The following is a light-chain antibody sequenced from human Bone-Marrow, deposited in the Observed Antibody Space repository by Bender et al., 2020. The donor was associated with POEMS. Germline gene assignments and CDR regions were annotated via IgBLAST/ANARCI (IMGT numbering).Light chain of an antibody. V-gene: IGLV3-21*02. CDR2: DDS. Sequence: SYVLTQPPSVSVAPGQTARITCGENNIGSKSVHWYQLKPGQAPVLVVYDDSDRPSGIPERFSCSNSGNTATLTISRVAAGDEADYYCQVWDGSSDHPVFGEGTKLTVL. CDR1: NIGSKS. J-gene: IGLJ2*01. CDR3: QVWDGSSDHPV.